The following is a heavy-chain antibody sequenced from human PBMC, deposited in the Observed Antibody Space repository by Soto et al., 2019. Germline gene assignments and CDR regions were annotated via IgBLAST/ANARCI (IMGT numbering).Heavy chain of an antibody. Sequence: SETLSLTCAFSCYSIISGYYWGWIRQPPGKGLEWIGYIDSSGSTYYNPSLKSRLTMSVDMSKNQFSLRLTSVTAADTAVYYCASRYLYWGQGLLVTVSS. CDR3: ASRYLY. V-gene: IGHV4-38-2*01. CDR2: IDSSGST. D-gene: IGHD3-16*02. J-gene: IGHJ4*02. CDR1: CYSIISGYY.